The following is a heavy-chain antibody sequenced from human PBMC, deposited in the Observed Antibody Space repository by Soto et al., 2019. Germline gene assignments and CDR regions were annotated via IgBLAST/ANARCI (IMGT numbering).Heavy chain of an antibody. J-gene: IGHJ4*02. CDR1: GYTFTRYG. V-gene: IGHV1-18*01. CDR2: MSADNGNT. D-gene: IGHD3-3*01. CDR3: ARDERVEGRLEY. Sequence: QVQLVQSGAEVKKPGASVKVSCKASGYTFTRYGISWVRQAPGQGLEWMGWMSADNGNTYYAQKFQGXVXXXTXSSTSTAYMELRSLRSDDTAVYYCARDERVEGRLEYWGQGTLVTVSS.